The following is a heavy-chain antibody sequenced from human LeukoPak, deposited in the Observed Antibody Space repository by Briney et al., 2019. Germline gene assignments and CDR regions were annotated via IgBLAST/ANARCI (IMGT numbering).Heavy chain of an antibody. Sequence: ASVKVSCKASGYTFPSYGISWVRQAPGQGLEWMGWISAYNGNTNYAQKFQGTVTMTTDTSTSTAYLELTSLRSDDTAVYYCARDTSSDLNTPSSLFDYWGQGALVTVSS. J-gene: IGHJ4*02. CDR3: ARDTSSDLNTPSSLFDY. CDR1: GYTFPSYG. V-gene: IGHV1-18*01. D-gene: IGHD1/OR15-1a*01. CDR2: ISAYNGNT.